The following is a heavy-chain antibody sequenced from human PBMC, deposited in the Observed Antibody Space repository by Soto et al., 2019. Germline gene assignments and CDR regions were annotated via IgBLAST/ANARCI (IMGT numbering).Heavy chain of an antibody. Sequence: EVQLVESGGGLVQPGGSLRLSCAASGFDASVNLMNWVRQAPGKGLEWVSVINGAGSTDSADSVKGRFAISRDISRNTLYLQMNSLRAEDTAVYYCVRENYYYGMDVWGHGTTVTVSS. CDR3: VRENYYYGMDV. CDR1: GFDASVNL. V-gene: IGHV3-66*01. CDR2: INGAGST. J-gene: IGHJ6*02.